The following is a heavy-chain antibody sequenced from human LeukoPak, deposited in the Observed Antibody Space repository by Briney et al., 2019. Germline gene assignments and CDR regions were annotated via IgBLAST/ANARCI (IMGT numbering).Heavy chain of an antibody. CDR2: IYPGDSDT. CDR1: GYRFTNYW. CDR3: ARVTDGFLDY. V-gene: IGHV5-51*01. Sequence: GESLKICSKGSGYRFTNYWIAWVRQMPGKGLEWMGIIYPGDSDTRYSPSFQGQVTISADKSISTAYLQWSSLKASDTAMYYCARVTDGFLDYWGHGTLVTVSS. J-gene: IGHJ4*01. D-gene: IGHD1-14*01.